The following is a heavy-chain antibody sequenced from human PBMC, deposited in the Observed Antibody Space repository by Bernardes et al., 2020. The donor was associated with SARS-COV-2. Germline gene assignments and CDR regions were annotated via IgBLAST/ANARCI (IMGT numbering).Heavy chain of an antibody. J-gene: IGHJ3*01. CDR3: ARDVGGADWRFGFDV. D-gene: IGHD2-21*02. CDR2: ISGGGMYI. V-gene: IGHV3-21*01. CDR1: GFTFSSYW. Sequence: GSLRLSCAASGFTFSSYWMSWFRQAPGKGLEWVSSISGGGMYIYYGDAVRGRFTTSRDNTRTSVFLQMESLRAEDTAVYYCARDVGGADWRFGFDVWGPGTMVHVS.